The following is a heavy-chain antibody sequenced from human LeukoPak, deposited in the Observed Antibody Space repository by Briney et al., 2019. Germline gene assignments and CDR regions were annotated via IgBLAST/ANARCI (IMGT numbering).Heavy chain of an antibody. Sequence: SETLSLTCTVSGGSISSTSYYWGWIRQPPGKGLEWIGYIYHSGSTYYNPSLESRVTISVDRSKNQFSLKLSSVTAADTAVYYCARADYGGNSWFDPWGQGTLVTVSS. D-gene: IGHD4-23*01. V-gene: IGHV4-30-2*01. CDR1: GGSISSTSYY. J-gene: IGHJ5*02. CDR3: ARADYGGNSWFDP. CDR2: IYHSGST.